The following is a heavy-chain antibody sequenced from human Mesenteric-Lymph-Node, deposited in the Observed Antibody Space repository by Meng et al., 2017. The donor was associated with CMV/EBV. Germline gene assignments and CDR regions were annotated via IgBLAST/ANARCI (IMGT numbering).Heavy chain of an antibody. J-gene: IGHJ4*02. D-gene: IGHD2-8*01. CDR3: ARDKDLSGMVFSAHFDY. V-gene: IGHV1-2*02. CDR2: INPNSGGT. Sequence: GESLKISCKASGYTFTGCYIHWVRQAPGQGLEWMGWINPNSGGTNYAQKFQGRVTMTRDTSITAAYMELSRLRSDDTAVYYCARDKDLSGMVFSAHFDYWGQGTLVTVSS. CDR1: GYTFTGCY.